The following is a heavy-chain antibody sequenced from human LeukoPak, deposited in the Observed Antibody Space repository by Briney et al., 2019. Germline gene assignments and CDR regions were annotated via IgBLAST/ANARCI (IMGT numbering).Heavy chain of an antibody. CDR2: VQISENN. V-gene: IGHV4-4*07. CDR3: ARESVAAGSRWFDY. D-gene: IGHD5-24*01. CDR1: GGYISDYF. J-gene: IGHJ4*02. Sequence: SETLSLTCTVFGGYISDYFWTWIRQSAGKGLEWIGRVQISENNNYNPSLRSRVTLSLDTSKNQFSLQLTSVTAADTAIYYCARESVAAGSRWFDYWGQGTLVTVSS.